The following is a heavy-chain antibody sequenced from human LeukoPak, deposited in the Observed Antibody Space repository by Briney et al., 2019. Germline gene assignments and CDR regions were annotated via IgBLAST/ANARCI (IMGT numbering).Heavy chain of an antibody. CDR3: AKGYDSSGYYSAIDY. CDR2: ISGSGGST. V-gene: IGHV3-23*01. J-gene: IGHJ4*02. Sequence: PGGSLRLSCAASGFTFSSYAMSWVRQAPGKGLEWVSAISGSGGSTYYADSVKGRFTISRDNSKNTLYLQMNSLRAEDTAVYYCAKGYDSSGYYSAIDYWGQGTLVTVSS. CDR1: GFTFSSYA. D-gene: IGHD3-22*01.